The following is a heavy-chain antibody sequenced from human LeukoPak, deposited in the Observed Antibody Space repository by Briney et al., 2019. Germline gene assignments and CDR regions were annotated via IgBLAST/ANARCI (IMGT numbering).Heavy chain of an antibody. J-gene: IGHJ6*02. D-gene: IGHD3-10*01. Sequence: GGSLRLSCAASGFTFSSYWMHWVRQAPGKGLVWVSRINSDGSSTSYADSVKGRFTISRDNAKNTLYLQMNSLRAEDTAVFYCAREYYGSGILDGMDVWGQGTTVTVSS. V-gene: IGHV3-74*01. CDR1: GFTFSSYW. CDR3: AREYYGSGILDGMDV. CDR2: INSDGSST.